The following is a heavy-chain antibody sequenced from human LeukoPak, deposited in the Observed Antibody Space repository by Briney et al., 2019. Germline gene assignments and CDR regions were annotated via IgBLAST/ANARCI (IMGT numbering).Heavy chain of an antibody. V-gene: IGHV4-4*07. Sequence: PSETLSLTCTVSGGSISSYYWSWIRQPAGKGLELIGRIYSSGTTNYNPSLKSRVTMSVDTSKNHFSLKLSSVTAADTAVYYCARAPYYYDSRGYHNWFDPWGQGTLVTVSS. CDR3: ARAPYYYDSRGYHNWFDP. CDR1: GGSISSYY. CDR2: IYSSGTT. D-gene: IGHD3-22*01. J-gene: IGHJ5*02.